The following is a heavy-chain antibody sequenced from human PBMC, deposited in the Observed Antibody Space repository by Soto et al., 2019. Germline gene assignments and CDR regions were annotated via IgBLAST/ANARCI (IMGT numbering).Heavy chain of an antibody. Sequence: GSLRLSCVASGFTFSSYSIVWVRQAPGKGLEWVSYIFTTGTTMYYADSVKGRFTVSRDNAKNSVFLLLNSLRAEDTAVYYCARDKDWAFDHWGQGTLVTVSS. J-gene: IGHJ4*02. CDR2: IFTTGTTM. D-gene: IGHD3-9*01. CDR1: GFTFSSYS. CDR3: ARDKDWAFDH. V-gene: IGHV3-48*03.